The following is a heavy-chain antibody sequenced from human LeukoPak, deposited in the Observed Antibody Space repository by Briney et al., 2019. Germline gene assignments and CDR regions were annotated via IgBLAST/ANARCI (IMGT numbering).Heavy chain of an antibody. Sequence: GSLRLSCAASGFTFSSYAMHWVRQAPGKGLEWVAVISYDGSNKYYADSVKGRFTISRDNSKNTLYLQMNSLRAEDTAVYYCARDAVANWNYVDYWGQGTLVTVSS. CDR3: ARDAVANWNYVDY. D-gene: IGHD1-1*01. J-gene: IGHJ4*02. CDR2: ISYDGSNK. V-gene: IGHV3-30*04. CDR1: GFTFSSYA.